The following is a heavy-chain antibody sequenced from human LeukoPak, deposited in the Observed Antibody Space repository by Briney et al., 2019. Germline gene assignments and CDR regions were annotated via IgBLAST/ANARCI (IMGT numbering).Heavy chain of an antibody. CDR1: GFTFSSYW. D-gene: IGHD2-2*01. J-gene: IGHJ3*02. CDR2: IKQDGSEK. CDR3: GSQYLPRIDALCI. Sequence: GGSLRLSCAASGFTFSSYWMSWVREAPGKGLEWVANIKQDGSEKYYVDSVKGRFTISRDNAKNSLYLQMNSLRAEDRAEYYCGSQYLPRIDALCIRGQGTMVTVSS. V-gene: IGHV3-7*01.